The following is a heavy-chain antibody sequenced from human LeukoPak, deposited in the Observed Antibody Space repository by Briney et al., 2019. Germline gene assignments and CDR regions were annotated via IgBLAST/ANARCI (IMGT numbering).Heavy chain of an antibody. CDR2: IWDDGSET. Sequence: GGSLRLSCAASGFTFSRLAMHWVRQAPGKGLEWVAIIWDDGSETLYADSVRGRFTISRDNSKNMLYLQMSSLRAEDTAVYYCAKTRDGGGYILDFWGQGTLVTVSS. J-gene: IGHJ4*02. D-gene: IGHD5-24*01. CDR3: AKTRDGGGYILDF. CDR1: GFTFSRLA. V-gene: IGHV3-33*06.